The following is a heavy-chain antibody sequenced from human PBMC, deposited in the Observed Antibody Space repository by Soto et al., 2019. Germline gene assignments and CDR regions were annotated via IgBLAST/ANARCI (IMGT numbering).Heavy chain of an antibody. J-gene: IGHJ6*01. V-gene: IGHV3-33*01. CDR3: VRAGQRGEI. Sequence: GGDLRLTSAEPGFTFSGYDMHLVRLAPGKGLEWVALIWYEGTSRYSADSVKSRFIISRSSSKNTLDLQMNNLRDEVTAVNYCVRAGQRGEIWG. CDR2: IWYEGTSR. CDR1: GFTFSGYD. D-gene: IGHD3-10*01.